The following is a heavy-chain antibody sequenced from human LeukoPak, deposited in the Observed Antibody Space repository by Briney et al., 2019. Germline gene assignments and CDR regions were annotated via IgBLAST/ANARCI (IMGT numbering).Heavy chain of an antibody. V-gene: IGHV3-48*02. CDR2: IGSSSSTI. CDR3: ARTMYYDTLTGYCDY. CDR1: GFTFSSYS. D-gene: IGHD3-9*01. Sequence: GGSLRLSCAASGFTFSSYSMNWVRQAPGKGLEWVSYIGSSSSTIYYADSVKGRFTISRDNAKNSLYLQMNSLRDEDTAVYYCARTMYYDTLTGYCDYWGQGTLVTVSS. J-gene: IGHJ4*02.